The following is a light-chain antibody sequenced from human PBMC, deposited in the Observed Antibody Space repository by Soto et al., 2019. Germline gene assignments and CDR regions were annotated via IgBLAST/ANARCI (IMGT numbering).Light chain of an antibody. V-gene: IGKV1-5*03. CDR3: QQRSSWPLT. Sequence: DIQMTQSHYTLSASVGDRVTITCRASQSISSWLAWYQQKPGKAPKLRIYKASSLESGVPSRFSGGGSGTDFTLSISSLETDDFAVYYCQQRSSWPLTFGGGTKVDIK. J-gene: IGKJ4*01. CDR2: KAS. CDR1: QSISSW.